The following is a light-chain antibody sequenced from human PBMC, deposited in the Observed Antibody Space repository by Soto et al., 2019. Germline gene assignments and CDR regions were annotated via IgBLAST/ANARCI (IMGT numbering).Light chain of an antibody. CDR3: QPPGT. V-gene: IGKV1-5*03. CDR1: QSISSW. Sequence: DIQMTQSPSTLSASVGDRVTITCRASQSISSWLAWYQQKPGKAPKLLIYKASSLESGVPSRFSGSGSGTEFTLTISSLPPDDFATYYCQPPGTFGQGTKVEIK. CDR2: KAS. J-gene: IGKJ1*01.